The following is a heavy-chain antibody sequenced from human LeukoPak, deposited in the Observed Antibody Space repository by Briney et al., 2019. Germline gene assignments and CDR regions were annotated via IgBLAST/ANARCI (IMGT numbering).Heavy chain of an antibody. Sequence: GGALGISCGAAGFTFNSYGLHRVRPAPGKGPGGGAFIRYDGSKSYFADSVKGRFALSRDNSKNTLYLQMSSLRPEDTAVYFCAKDGGSGSYFAFDIWGQGTMVTVSS. D-gene: IGHD1-26*01. CDR2: IRYDGSKS. CDR3: AKDGGSGSYFAFDI. J-gene: IGHJ3*02. V-gene: IGHV3-30*02. CDR1: GFTFNSYG.